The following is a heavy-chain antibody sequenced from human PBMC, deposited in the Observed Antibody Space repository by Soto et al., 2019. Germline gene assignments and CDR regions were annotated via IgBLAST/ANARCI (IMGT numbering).Heavy chain of an antibody. CDR3: AGRSSSSPLDAFDI. J-gene: IGHJ3*02. CDR1: GFTFSSYS. CDR2: ISSSSSYI. D-gene: IGHD6-6*01. Sequence: EVQLVESGGGLVKPGGSLRLSCAASGFTFSSYSMNWVRQAPGKGLEWVSSISSSSSYIYYADSVKGRFTISRDNAKNSLYLQMNSLRAEDTAVYYCAGRSSSSPLDAFDICGQGTMVTVSS. V-gene: IGHV3-21*01.